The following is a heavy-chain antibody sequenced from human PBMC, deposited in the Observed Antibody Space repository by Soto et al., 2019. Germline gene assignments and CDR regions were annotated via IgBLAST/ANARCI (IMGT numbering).Heavy chain of an antibody. Sequence: GGSLRLSCAVSGFTVSYNYMNWVRQAPGKGLEWVSGIYRGGDTFYADSVKGRFTISRDNSKNTLYLQMNSLRAEDTAVYYCARGMYGSGSYYIGDAFDMWGQGTMVTVS. CDR3: ARGMYGSGSYYIGDAFDM. J-gene: IGHJ3*02. V-gene: IGHV3-53*01. CDR1: GFTVSYNY. D-gene: IGHD3-10*01. CDR2: IYRGGDT.